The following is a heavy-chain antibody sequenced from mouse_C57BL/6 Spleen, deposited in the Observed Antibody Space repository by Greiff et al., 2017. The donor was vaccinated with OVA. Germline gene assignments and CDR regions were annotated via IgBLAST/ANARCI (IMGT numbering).Heavy chain of an antibody. Sequence: VQLQQPGAELVKPGASVKLSCKASGYTFTSYWMHWVKQRPGQGLEWIGMIHPNSGSTNYNEKFKSKATLTVDKSSSTAYMQLSSLTSEDSAVYYCAKSSYGGGAMDYWGQGTSVTVSS. J-gene: IGHJ4*01. V-gene: IGHV1-64*01. CDR2: IHPNSGST. CDR3: AKSSYGGGAMDY. D-gene: IGHD1-1*01. CDR1: GYTFTSYW.